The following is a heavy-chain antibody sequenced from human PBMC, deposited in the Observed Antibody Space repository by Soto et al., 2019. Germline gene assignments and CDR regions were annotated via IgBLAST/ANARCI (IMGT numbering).Heavy chain of an antibody. CDR2: ISGSDDST. Sequence: EVQLLESGGGLVQRGESVRLSCAASGCTFSSYAMIWVRQAPGKGLEWVSVISGSDDSTYYADSVKGRFTISRDNSKNTLYLQMNSLRAEDTAVYYCAKRSSSSTFDYWGQGTLVTVSS. CDR3: AKRSSSSTFDY. V-gene: IGHV3-23*01. J-gene: IGHJ4*02. CDR1: GCTFSSYA. D-gene: IGHD6-6*01.